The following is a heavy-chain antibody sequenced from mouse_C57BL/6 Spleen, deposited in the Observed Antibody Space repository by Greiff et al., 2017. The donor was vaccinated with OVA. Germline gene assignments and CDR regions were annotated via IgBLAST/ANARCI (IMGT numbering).Heavy chain of an antibody. V-gene: IGHV1-53*01. CDR1: GYTFTSYW. Sequence: VQLQQPGTELVKPGASVKLSCKASGYTFTSYWMHWVKQRPGQGLAWIGNINPSNGSTNYNEQFTRKAKLTVDKSSSPSYLQLRSLASEDAAVYYCARSHSPYYAMDYWGQGTSVTVSS. J-gene: IGHJ4*01. CDR2: INPSNGST. D-gene: IGHD3-1*01. CDR3: ARSHSPYYAMDY.